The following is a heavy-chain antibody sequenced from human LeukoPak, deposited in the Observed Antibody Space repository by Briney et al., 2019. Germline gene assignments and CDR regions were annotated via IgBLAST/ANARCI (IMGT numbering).Heavy chain of an antibody. Sequence: GGSLRLSCAASGFTFSSYAMSWVRQAPGKGLEWVSAIGGSGGSTYYADSVKGRFTISRDNSKNTLYLQMNSLRAEDTAVYYCAKKYSYDSYYFDYWGQGTLVTVSS. CDR1: GFTFSSYA. J-gene: IGHJ4*02. V-gene: IGHV3-23*01. CDR2: IGGSGGST. D-gene: IGHD5-18*01. CDR3: AKKYSYDSYYFDY.